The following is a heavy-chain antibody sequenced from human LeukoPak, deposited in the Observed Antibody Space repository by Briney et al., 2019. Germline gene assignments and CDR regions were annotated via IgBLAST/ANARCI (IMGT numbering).Heavy chain of an antibody. CDR2: IKSKTDGGTT. V-gene: IGHV3-15*01. CDR3: TTDSGDYFDY. Sequence: GGSLRLSCAASGFTFSNAWMSWVRQAPGKGLEWVGRIKSKTDGGTTDYAPPVKGRFTISRDDSKNTVYLQVNSLKTEDIAVYYCTTDSGDYFDYWGQGTLVTVSS. D-gene: IGHD4-17*01. CDR1: GFTFSNAW. J-gene: IGHJ4*02.